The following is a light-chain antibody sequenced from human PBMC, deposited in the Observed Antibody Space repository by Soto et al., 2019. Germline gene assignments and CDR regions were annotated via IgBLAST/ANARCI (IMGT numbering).Light chain of an antibody. V-gene: IGLV2-11*01. CDR3: CSYAGSYYV. J-gene: IGLJ1*01. CDR2: DVN. Sequence: QSVLTQPRSVSGSPGQSVTISCTGTSSDVGGYNFVSWHQHHPGKAPKAMIYDVNKRPSGVPDRFSGSRSGNTASLSISGLEAEDDAYYYCCSYAGSYYVFGTGTKLTVL. CDR1: SSDVGGYNF.